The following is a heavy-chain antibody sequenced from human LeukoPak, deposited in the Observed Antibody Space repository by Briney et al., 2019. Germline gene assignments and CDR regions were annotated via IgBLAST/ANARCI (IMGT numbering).Heavy chain of an antibody. D-gene: IGHD6-25*01. CDR1: GFTFSRYW. CDR2: INPDESDT. J-gene: IGHJ5*02. V-gene: IGHV3-74*01. Sequence: PGGSLRLSCAASGFTFSRYWMHWVRQVPGKGLVWVSRINPDESDTTSVDSVKGRFTISRDNAKNTLFLQMNSLRAEDTAVYYCAKSGVRAAAAMAWFDPWGQGTLVTVSS. CDR3: AKSGVRAAAAMAWFDP.